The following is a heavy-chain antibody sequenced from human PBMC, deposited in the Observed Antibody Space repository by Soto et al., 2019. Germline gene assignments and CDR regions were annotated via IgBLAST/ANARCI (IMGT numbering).Heavy chain of an antibody. CDR2: ISANGDNV. J-gene: IGHJ4*02. V-gene: IGHV3-9*01. CDR1: GFTVDDYA. D-gene: IGHD4-17*01. Sequence: GGSLRLSCVASGFTVDDYAMHWVRQTPGKGLEWVSGISANGDNVDYADSIKGRFTISRDNAKNSLFLQMNSLRPEDTALYYCAKDMKWGGMTTIHYFDSWGQGT. CDR3: AKDMKWGGMTTIHYFDS.